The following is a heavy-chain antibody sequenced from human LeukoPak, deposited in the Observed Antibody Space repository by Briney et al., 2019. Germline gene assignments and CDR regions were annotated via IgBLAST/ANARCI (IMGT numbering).Heavy chain of an antibody. CDR2: INPNRGGT. CDR3: ARSQRPGYSSSWYLGAGFDI. D-gene: IGHD6-13*01. CDR1: GYTFSGYY. J-gene: IGHJ3*02. Sequence: ASVKVSCKASGYTFSGYYMHWVRQAPGQGLEWMGWINPNRGGTNYAQEFQGRVTMTRDTSISTAYMELSMLRSDDTAVFYCARSQRPGYSSSWYLGAGFDIWGQGTMVTVSS. V-gene: IGHV1-2*02.